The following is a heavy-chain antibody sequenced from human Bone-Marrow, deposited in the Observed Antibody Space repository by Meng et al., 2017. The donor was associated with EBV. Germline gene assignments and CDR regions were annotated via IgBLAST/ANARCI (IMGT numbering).Heavy chain of an antibody. CDR2: INVGNGDT. J-gene: IGHJ5*02. CDR3: ARDSSGDSRNFDP. CDR1: GYTFRTYA. D-gene: IGHD3-22*01. V-gene: IGHV1-3*01. Sequence: GQLGEHGAEVNPPDGVGQVSCTASGYTFRTYAIPGVRQAPGQRLEWMGWINVGNGDTKYSQKLQGRVTITRDTSASTAYMELRSLRSEDTAVYYCARDSSGDSRNFDPWGQGTLVTVSS.